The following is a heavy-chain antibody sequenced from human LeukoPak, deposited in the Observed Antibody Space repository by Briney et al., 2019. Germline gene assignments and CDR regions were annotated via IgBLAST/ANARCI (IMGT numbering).Heavy chain of an antibody. D-gene: IGHD3-10*01. Sequence: GGSLRLSCAASGFTFSSYSMNWVRQAPGKGLEWVSSISSSSGYIYYADSVKGRFTISRDNAKNSLYLQMNSLRAEDTAVYYCARDHTVRGVIRWYDYWGQGTLVTVSS. CDR3: ARDHTVRGVIRWYDY. CDR1: GFTFSSYS. V-gene: IGHV3-21*01. J-gene: IGHJ4*02. CDR2: ISSSSGYI.